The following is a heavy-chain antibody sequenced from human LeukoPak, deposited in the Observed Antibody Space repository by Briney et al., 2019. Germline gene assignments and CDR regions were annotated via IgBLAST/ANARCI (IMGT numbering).Heavy chain of an antibody. Sequence: GGSLRLSCAASGFTFSKYGMHWVRQAPGKGLEWVALIRYDGSKKDYTDSVKGRFTISRDNSKNTLHLQMSSLRAEDTAVYYCARDLGRSGYYTIDAFDVWGLGTVVTVSS. CDR3: ARDLGRSGYYTIDAFDV. V-gene: IGHV3-33*01. J-gene: IGHJ3*01. CDR1: GFTFSKYG. D-gene: IGHD3-22*01. CDR2: IRYDGSKK.